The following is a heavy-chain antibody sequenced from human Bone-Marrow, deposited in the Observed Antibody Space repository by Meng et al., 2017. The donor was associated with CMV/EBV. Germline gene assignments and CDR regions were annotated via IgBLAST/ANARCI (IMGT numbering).Heavy chain of an antibody. CDR1: GFTFSSYG. CDR3: AKDRRVGYSSSWYTIDY. V-gene: IGHV3-30*02. CDR2: IRFDGSNK. J-gene: IGHJ4*02. Sequence: LSLTCAASGFTFSSYGMHWVRQAPGKGLEWVAFIRFDGSNKYYADSVKGRFAISRDNSKNTLYVQMNSLRAEDTAVYYCAKDRRVGYSSSWYTIDYWGQGTLVTVSS. D-gene: IGHD6-13*01.